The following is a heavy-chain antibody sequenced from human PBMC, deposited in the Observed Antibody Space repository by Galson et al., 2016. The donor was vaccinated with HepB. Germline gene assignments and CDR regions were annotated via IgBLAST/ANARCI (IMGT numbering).Heavy chain of an antibody. CDR2: VAHEGTVR. D-gene: IGHD6-6*01. CDR1: GFIFSNYG. V-gene: IGHV3-30*18. Sequence: SLRLSCAASGFIFSNYGMHWVRQSAGKGPEWLAVVAHEGTVRYYRDSVRGRFTVSRDSANNSLYLQMNSLRAEDTALYYCAKGRVRYSRSSDIDYWGQGTLVAVSS. J-gene: IGHJ4*02. CDR3: AKGRVRYSRSSDIDY.